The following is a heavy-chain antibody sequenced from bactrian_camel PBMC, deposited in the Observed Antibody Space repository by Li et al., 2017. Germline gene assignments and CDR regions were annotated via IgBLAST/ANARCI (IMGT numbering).Heavy chain of an antibody. V-gene: IGHV3S53*01. CDR3: WSRAG. Sequence: HVQLVESGGGSVQAGGSLRLSCEASAYTDEVYCMAWFRQAPGKEREKVAAIDSVGDTSIADSVKGRFTVSRDNAKNTVYLQMNSLNSEDTALYYCWSRAGWGQGTQVTVS. CDR1: AYTDEVYC. J-gene: IGHJ4*01. CDR2: IDSVGDT.